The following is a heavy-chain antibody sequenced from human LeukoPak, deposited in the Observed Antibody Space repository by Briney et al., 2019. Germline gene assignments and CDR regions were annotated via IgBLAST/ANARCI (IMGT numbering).Heavy chain of an antibody. Sequence: ASVKVSCKASGYTFTGYYMHWVRQAPGQGLEWMGWINPNSGDTNYAQKFQGRVTMTRDTSISTAYMELSRLRSDDTAVYYCARDLEWLYPGGAFDIWGQGTMVTVSS. CDR3: ARDLEWLYPGGAFDI. CDR1: GYTFTGYY. CDR2: INPNSGDT. V-gene: IGHV1-2*02. D-gene: IGHD3-3*01. J-gene: IGHJ3*02.